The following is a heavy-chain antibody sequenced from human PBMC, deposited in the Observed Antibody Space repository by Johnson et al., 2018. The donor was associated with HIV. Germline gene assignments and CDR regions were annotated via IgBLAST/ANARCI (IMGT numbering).Heavy chain of an antibody. D-gene: IGHD5-24*01. Sequence: QVQLVESGGGLVQPGGSLRLSCAASGFTFRSYGMHWVRQAPGKGLEWVSVIYSGGTTYYADSVKGRFTISRDNSKNTLFLQMNSLRAEDTAVFYCARAGSYGYTGDAYDIGGQGTMCTVSS. J-gene: IGHJ3*02. CDR3: ARAGSYGYTGDAYDI. CDR1: GFTFRSYG. CDR2: IYSGGTT. V-gene: IGHV3-NL1*01.